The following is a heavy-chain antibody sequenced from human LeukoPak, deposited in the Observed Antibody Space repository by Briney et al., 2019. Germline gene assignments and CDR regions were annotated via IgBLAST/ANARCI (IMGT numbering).Heavy chain of an antibody. V-gene: IGHV1-8*01. J-gene: IGHJ3*02. CDR3: ARGYYDSSGYYIFAFDI. CDR2: LNPNSGNT. CDR1: GYTFTSYD. Sequence: ASVKVSCKASGYTFTSYDINWVRQATGQGLEWMGWLNPNSGNTGYAQKFQGRVTMTRNTSISTAYMELSSLRSEDTAVYYCARGYYDSSGYYIFAFDIWGQGTMVTVSS. D-gene: IGHD3-22*01.